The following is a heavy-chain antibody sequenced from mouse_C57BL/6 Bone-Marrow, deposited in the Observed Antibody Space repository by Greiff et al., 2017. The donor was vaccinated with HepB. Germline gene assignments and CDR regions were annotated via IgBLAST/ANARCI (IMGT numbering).Heavy chain of an antibody. CDR3: ARWDYYGSSYYAMDY. CDR1: GYAFSSYW. CDR2: IYPRDGDT. Sequence: VQLQQSGAELVKPGASVKISCKASGYAFSSYWMNWVKQRPGKGLEWIGQIYPRDGDTNYNGKFKGKATLTADKSSSTAYMQLSSLTSEDSAVYFCARWDYYGSSYYAMDYWGQGTSVTVSS. J-gene: IGHJ4*01. V-gene: IGHV1-80*01. D-gene: IGHD1-1*01.